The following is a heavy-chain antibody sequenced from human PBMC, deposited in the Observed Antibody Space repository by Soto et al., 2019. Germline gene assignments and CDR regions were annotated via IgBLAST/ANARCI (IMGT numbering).Heavy chain of an antibody. V-gene: IGHV3-30*18. CDR3: AKPHCSSTRCFPDYYYYYGMDI. CDR2: ISYDGSNK. CDR1: GFTFSSYG. D-gene: IGHD2-2*01. Sequence: GGSLRLSCAASGFTFSSYGMHWVRQAPGKGLEWVAVISYDGSNKYYADSVKGRFTISRDNSKNTLYLQMNSLRAEDTAVYYCAKPHCSSTRCFPDYYYYYGMDIWGQEATVTISS. J-gene: IGHJ6*02.